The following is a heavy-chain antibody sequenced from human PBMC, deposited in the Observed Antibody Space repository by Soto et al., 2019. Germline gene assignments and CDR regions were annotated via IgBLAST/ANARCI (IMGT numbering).Heavy chain of an antibody. V-gene: IGHV3-23*01. Sequence: GGSLRLSCAASGFTFSSYAMSWVSTAPGKGLEWVSAISGSGGSTYYADSVKGRFTISRDNSKNTLYLQMNSLRAEDTAVYYCAKAPGITMIVVVPDYWGQGTLVTVSS. J-gene: IGHJ4*02. CDR2: ISGSGGST. CDR3: AKAPGITMIVVVPDY. D-gene: IGHD3-22*01. CDR1: GFTFSSYA.